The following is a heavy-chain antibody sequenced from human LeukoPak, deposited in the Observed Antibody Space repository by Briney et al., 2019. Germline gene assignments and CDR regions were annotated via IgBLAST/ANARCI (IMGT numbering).Heavy chain of an antibody. Sequence: GASVKVSCKASGYTFTTYYIHWVRQAPGQGLEWMGIIHPSGGTTTYAQKFQGRVTLTRDTSASTVYMELSSLRSEDTAIYRCARDTDSSGWQGAFDVWGQGTMVTVSS. CDR2: IHPSGGTT. D-gene: IGHD6-19*01. CDR3: ARDTDSSGWQGAFDV. J-gene: IGHJ3*01. CDR1: GYTFTTYY. V-gene: IGHV1-46*01.